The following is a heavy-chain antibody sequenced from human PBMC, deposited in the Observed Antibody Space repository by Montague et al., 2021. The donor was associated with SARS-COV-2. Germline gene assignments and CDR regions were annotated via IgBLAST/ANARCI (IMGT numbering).Heavy chain of an antibody. V-gene: IGHV4-4*07. D-gene: IGHD3-10*01. CDR1: GVAVLRRR. J-gene: IGHJ6*04. Sequence: SETLSLTCTVSGVAVLRRRSDENTPAPRSHLQFVCRIYPGRNTNYNPSLKSRVTMSLDTSKNQFSLKLSSVTAADTAVYYCARDRPRSYYYDSGTYTWGGYGMDVWGKGTTVTVS. CDR3: ARDRPRSYYYDSGTYTWGGYGMDV. CDR2: IYPGRNT.